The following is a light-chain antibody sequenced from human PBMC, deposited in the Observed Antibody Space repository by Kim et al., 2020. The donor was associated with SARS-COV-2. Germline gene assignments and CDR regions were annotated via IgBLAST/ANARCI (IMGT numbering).Light chain of an antibody. CDR2: DVS. CDR3: SSYTSSSTYV. V-gene: IGLV2-14*04. CDR1: SRDVGGYNY. J-gene: IGLJ1*01. Sequence: GRSFTISCTGTSRDVGGYNYVSWYQQHPGKAPKLMIYDVSKRPSGVSNRFSGSKSGNTASLTISGLQAEDEADYYCSSYTSSSTYVFGTGTKVTVL.